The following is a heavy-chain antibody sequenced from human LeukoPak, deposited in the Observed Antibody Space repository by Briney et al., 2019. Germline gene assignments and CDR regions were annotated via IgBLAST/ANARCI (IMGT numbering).Heavy chain of an antibody. J-gene: IGHJ4*02. CDR1: GYTFTGYY. Sequence: ASVKVSCKASGYTFTGYYMHWVRQAPGQGLEWMGWINPNSGGTNYAQKFQGRVTMTRDTSISTAYMELSRLRSDDTAVYYCARDLGYSYGVMATISLSFDYWGQGTLVTVSS. D-gene: IGHD5-18*01. CDR2: INPNSGGT. V-gene: IGHV1-2*02. CDR3: ARDLGYSYGVMATISLSFDY.